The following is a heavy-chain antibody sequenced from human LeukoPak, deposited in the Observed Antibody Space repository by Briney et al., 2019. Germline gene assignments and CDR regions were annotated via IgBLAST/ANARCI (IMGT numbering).Heavy chain of an antibody. V-gene: IGHV1-69*05. J-gene: IGHJ4*02. CDR1: GGTFSSYA. CDR3: ASTLWGGATWEGFFDY. CDR2: IIPVFGTA. Sequence: SVKVSCKASGGTFSSYAISWVRQAPGQGLEWMGGIIPVFGTANYAQKFQGRVTITTDESTSTAYMELSSLRSENTAVYYCASTLWGGATWEGFFDYWGQGTLVTVSS. D-gene: IGHD1-26*01.